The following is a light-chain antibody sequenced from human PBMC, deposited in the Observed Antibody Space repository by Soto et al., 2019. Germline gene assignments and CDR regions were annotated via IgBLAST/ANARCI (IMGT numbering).Light chain of an antibody. Sequence: VLTQSPATLALSPGERATLYCRASPSVSTYFARYQQRPCQPPRLLIYDASNRATGIPARFSGSGSATFFTLTINGLEPEDFAVYYCQQRSNLLTFGGGTKVEI. CDR1: PSVSTY. J-gene: IGKJ4*01. CDR2: DAS. CDR3: QQRSNLLT. V-gene: IGKV3-11*01.